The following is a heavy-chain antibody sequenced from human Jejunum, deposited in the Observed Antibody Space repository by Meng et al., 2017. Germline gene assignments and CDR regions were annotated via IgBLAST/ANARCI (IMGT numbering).Heavy chain of an antibody. CDR1: CASIRGTNW. J-gene: IGHJ4*02. D-gene: IGHD2-8*01. CDR2: IDPSEST. Sequence: GRSQAAAQGLVNPSGTLSLTCAVSCASIRGTNWWDWVRQPPGKGLEWIGKIDPSESTHYNPSLKGRVTISADRSKNQFSLRLTSVTAADTAIYYCARAYCTDVSCHDFFDSWGQGTLVTVSS. CDR3: ARAYCTDVSCHDFFDS. V-gene: IGHV4-4*02.